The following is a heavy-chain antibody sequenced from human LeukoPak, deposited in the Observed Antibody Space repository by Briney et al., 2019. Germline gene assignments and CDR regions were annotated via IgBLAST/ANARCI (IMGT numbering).Heavy chain of an antibody. Sequence: ASVKVSCTASGYTFTGYYMHWVRQVPGQGLEWMGWINPNSGGTNYAQKFQGRVTMTRDTSISTAYMELSRLRSDDTAVYYCARDLGTGYSSSWYLQDAFDIWAKGQWSPSLQ. D-gene: IGHD6-13*01. CDR3: ARDLGTGYSSSWYLQDAFDI. CDR1: GYTFTGYY. J-gene: IGHJ3*02. CDR2: INPNSGGT. V-gene: IGHV1-2*02.